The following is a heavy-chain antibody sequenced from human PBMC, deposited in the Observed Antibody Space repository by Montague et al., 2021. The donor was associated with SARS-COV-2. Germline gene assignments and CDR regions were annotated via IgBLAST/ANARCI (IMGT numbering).Heavy chain of an antibody. CDR3: ARDTRIQLWFDRDYYYGMDV. CDR2: TYYRSKWYN. D-gene: IGHD5-18*01. J-gene: IGHJ6*02. CDR1: GDSVPSNSAA. V-gene: IGHV6-1*01. Sequence: CAISGDSVPSNSAAWNWIRQSPSRGLEWPGRTYYRSKWYNDYAVSVKSRITINPDTSKNQFSLQLNSVTPEDTAVYYCARDTRIQLWFDRDYYYGMDVWGQGTTVTVSS.